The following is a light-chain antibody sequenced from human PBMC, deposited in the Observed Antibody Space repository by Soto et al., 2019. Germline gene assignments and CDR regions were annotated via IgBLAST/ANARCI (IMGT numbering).Light chain of an antibody. V-gene: IGLV3-1*01. CDR3: QAWDSSSAF. J-gene: IGLJ2*01. CDR2: QDN. Sequence: SYELTLPPSVSVSPGQTASITCSGDKLGYKYACWYQQKPGQSPVLVIYQDNKRPSGIPERFSGSNSGNTATLTISETQALDEADYYCQAWDSSSAFFGGGTKLTVL. CDR1: KLGYKY.